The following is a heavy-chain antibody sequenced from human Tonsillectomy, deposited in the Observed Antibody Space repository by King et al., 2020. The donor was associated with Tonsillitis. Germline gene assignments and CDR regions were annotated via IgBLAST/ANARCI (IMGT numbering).Heavy chain of an antibody. V-gene: IGHV3-23*04. CDR2: IRGSGGSS. CDR3: AKDPYYYDSSGYYYNAFDI. CDR1: GFTFSSYA. D-gene: IGHD3-22*01. Sequence: EVQLVESGGGLVQPGGSLRLSCAASGFTFSSYAMSWVRQAPGKGLEWVSAIRGSGGSSYYADSVKGRFTISRDNSKNTLYLQMNSLRAEDTAVYYCAKDPYYYDSSGYYYNAFDIWGQGTMVTVSS. J-gene: IGHJ3*02.